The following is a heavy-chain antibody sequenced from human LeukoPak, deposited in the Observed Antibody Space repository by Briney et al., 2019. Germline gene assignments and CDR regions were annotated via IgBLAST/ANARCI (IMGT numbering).Heavy chain of an antibody. D-gene: IGHD3-22*01. J-gene: IGHJ3*02. CDR2: INHSGST. V-gene: IGHV4-34*01. Sequence: GSLRLSCAASGFTFSSYSMNWIRQPPGKGLEWIGEINHSGSTNYNPSLKSRVTISVDTSKNQFSLKLSSVTAADTAVYYCARGSRRYYYDSSGYCDAFDIWGQGTMVTVSS. CDR3: ARGSRRYYYDSSGYCDAFDI. CDR1: GFTFSSYS.